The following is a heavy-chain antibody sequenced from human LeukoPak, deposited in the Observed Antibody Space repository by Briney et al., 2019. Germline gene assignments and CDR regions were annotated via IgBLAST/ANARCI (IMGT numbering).Heavy chain of an antibody. CDR2: ISYDGSNK. J-gene: IGHJ6*03. D-gene: IGHD4-23*01. V-gene: IGHV3-30-3*01. Sequence: GRSLRLSCAASGFTFSSYAMHWVRQAPGKGLEWVAVISYDGSNKYYADSVKGRFTISRDNAKNSLYLQMNSLRAEDTAVYYCAREKIYGGKGGGYYMDVWGKGTTVTVSS. CDR3: AREKIYGGKGGGYYMDV. CDR1: GFTFSSYA.